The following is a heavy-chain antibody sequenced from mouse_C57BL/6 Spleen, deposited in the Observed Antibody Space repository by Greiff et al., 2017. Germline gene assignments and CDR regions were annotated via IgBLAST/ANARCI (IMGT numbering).Heavy chain of an antibody. D-gene: IGHD2-4*01. J-gene: IGHJ3*01. CDR2: ISYSGST. CDR1: GYSITSGYD. V-gene: IGHV3-1*01. CDR3: ARAAYDYDGFAY. Sequence: EVKLVESGPGMVKPSQSLSLTCTVTGYSITSGYDWHWIRHFPGNKLEWMGYISYSGSTNYNPSLKSRISITHDTSKNHFFLKLNSVTTEDTATYYCARAAYDYDGFAYWGQGTLVTVSA.